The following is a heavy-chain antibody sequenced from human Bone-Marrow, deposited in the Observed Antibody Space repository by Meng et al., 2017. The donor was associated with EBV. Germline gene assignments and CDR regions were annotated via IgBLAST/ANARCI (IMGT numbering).Heavy chain of an antibody. D-gene: IGHD2/OR15-2a*01. V-gene: IGHV3-23*01. CDR1: GFTFGSYA. J-gene: IGHJ1*01. CDR2: ISGSGIT. CDR3: AKDRLRDSTSRYFQH. Sequence: EVQLLESGGGLLQPGGSLSLSCAASGFTFGSYAMSWVRQAPGRGLERVSSISGSGITYYADSVKGRFTISRDNSKNMLYLEMSSLRADDTAVYFCAKDRLRDSTSRYFQHWGQGTLVTVSA.